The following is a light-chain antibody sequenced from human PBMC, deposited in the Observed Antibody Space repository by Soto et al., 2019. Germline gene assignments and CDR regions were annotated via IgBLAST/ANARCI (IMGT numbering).Light chain of an antibody. J-gene: IGKJ5*01. CDR3: QQNYSTLSIT. Sequence: ENQITLSPSSIIKTEGDSFSITCRARPVISSYLTWYQQKPGKAPKLLIYAASSLHSGIPSRFSGSGSGTDFTLTISSLQPEDFATYYCQQNYSTLSITFGQGRLLEIK. CDR1: PVISSY. V-gene: IGKV1-39*01. CDR2: AAS.